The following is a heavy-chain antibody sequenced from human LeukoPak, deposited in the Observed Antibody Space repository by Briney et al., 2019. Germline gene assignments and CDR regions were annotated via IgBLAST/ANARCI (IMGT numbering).Heavy chain of an antibody. CDR2: FYISGST. CDR1: GDSISNYY. V-gene: IGHV4-4*07. J-gene: IGHJ4*02. D-gene: IGHD6-19*01. Sequence: SETLSLTCTVSGDSISNYYWSWLRQPAGKQLEWIGRFYISGSTNYKPSLKSRVPISVDKSKNQFSLKVRSVTAADTAVYYCARGEWLAGAFDYWGQGSLVTVSS. CDR3: ARGEWLAGAFDY.